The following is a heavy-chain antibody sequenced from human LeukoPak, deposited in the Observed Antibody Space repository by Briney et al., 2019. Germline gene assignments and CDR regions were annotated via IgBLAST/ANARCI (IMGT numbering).Heavy chain of an antibody. D-gene: IGHD3-3*01. V-gene: IGHV1-46*01. CDR1: GYTFTSYY. Sequence: ASVKVSCKASGYTFTSYYMHWVRQAPGQGLEWMGIINPSGGSTSYAQKFQGRVTMTRDMSTSTVYMELSSLRSEDTAVYYCARGPSEVRFLEWSSEAWFDPWGQGTLVTVSS. J-gene: IGHJ5*02. CDR3: ARGPSEVRFLEWSSEAWFDP. CDR2: INPSGGST.